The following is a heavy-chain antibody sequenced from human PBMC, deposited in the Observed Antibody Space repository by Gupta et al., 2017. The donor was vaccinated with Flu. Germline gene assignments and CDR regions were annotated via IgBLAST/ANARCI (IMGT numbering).Heavy chain of an antibody. Sequence: EVQLVESGGGLIQPGGSLRLSCAASGFTVSSSYMRWVRQAPGKRLEWVSIIYSGGNTYYADSVTGRFTISRDNSKNTLYLQMNRLRGDYTAVYYCARDSLSSNSFYYMDVWGKGTTVTVSS. J-gene: IGHJ6*03. CDR3: ARDSLSSNSFYYMDV. D-gene: IGHD2-2*01. V-gene: IGHV3-53*01. CDR1: GFTVSSSY. CDR2: IYSGGNT.